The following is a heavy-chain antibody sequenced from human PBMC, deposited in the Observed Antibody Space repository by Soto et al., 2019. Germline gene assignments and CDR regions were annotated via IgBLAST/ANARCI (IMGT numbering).Heavy chain of an antibody. J-gene: IGHJ4*02. CDR3: ARDSTADCSGGSCYSGFDY. D-gene: IGHD2-15*01. CDR2: IYYSGST. Sequence: SETLSLTCTVSGGSISSGGYYWSWIRQHPGKGLEWIGYIYYSGSTYCNPSLKSRVTISVDTSKNQFSLKLSSVTAADTAVYYCARDSTADCSGGSCYSGFDYWGQGTLVTVSS. CDR1: GGSISSGGYY. V-gene: IGHV4-31*03.